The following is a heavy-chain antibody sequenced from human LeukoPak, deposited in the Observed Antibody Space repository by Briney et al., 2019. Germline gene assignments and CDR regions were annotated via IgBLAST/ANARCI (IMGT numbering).Heavy chain of an antibody. CDR1: GYTFTSYA. Sequence: ASVKVSCKASGYTFTSYAMNWVRQAPGQGLEWMGWINTNTGNPTYAQGFTGRFVFSLDTSVSTAYLQISSLKAEDTAVYYCARSSIAAAEDYYFDYWGQGTLVTVSS. CDR2: INTNTGNP. D-gene: IGHD6-13*01. V-gene: IGHV7-4-1*02. J-gene: IGHJ4*02. CDR3: ARSSIAAAEDYYFDY.